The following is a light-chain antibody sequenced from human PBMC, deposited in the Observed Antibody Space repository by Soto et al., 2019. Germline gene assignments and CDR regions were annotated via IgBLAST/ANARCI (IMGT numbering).Light chain of an antibody. Sequence: QSALTQPPSVSGSPGQSVTISCTGTSSDVGSYNRVSWYQQSPGTAPKLMIYEVSNRPSGVSDRFSGSKSGNMASLTISGLQAEDEADYYCSLYTTSSTFVFGTGTKLTVL. V-gene: IGLV2-18*01. J-gene: IGLJ1*01. CDR3: SLYTTSSTFV. CDR2: EVS. CDR1: SSDVGSYNR.